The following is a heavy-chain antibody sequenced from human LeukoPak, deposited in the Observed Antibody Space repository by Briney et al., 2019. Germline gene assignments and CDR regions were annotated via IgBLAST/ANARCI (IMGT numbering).Heavy chain of an antibody. CDR1: GFTFSSSA. CDR3: AKDFGITGPSGDY. V-gene: IGHV3-23*01. Sequence: PGGSLRLSCTASGFTFSSSAMSWVRQAPGKGLEWVSAISNNGGYTYYADSVQGRFTISRDNSKSTLCLQMNSLRAEDTAVYYCAKDFGITGPSGDYWGQGTLVTVSS. J-gene: IGHJ4*02. CDR2: ISNNGGYT. D-gene: IGHD1/OR15-1a*01.